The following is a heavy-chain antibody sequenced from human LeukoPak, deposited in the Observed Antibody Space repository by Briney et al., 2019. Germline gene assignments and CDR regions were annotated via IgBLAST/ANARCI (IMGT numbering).Heavy chain of an antibody. D-gene: IGHD3-10*01. V-gene: IGHV5-51*01. CDR3: ARSAMVRGVIGEDDY. CDR1: GYSFTSYW. Sequence: GESLKISCKGSGYSFTSYWIAWVRQMPGKGLEWMGIIYPGDSESRYSPSFQGQVTTSADKSISTAYLQWSSLKASDTAMYYCARSAMVRGVIGEDDYWGQGTLVTVSS. CDR2: IYPGDSES. J-gene: IGHJ4*02.